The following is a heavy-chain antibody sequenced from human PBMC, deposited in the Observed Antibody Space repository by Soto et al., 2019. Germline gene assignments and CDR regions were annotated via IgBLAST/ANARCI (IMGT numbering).Heavy chain of an antibody. CDR1: GGSISRSPYY. CDR2: IYYSGST. D-gene: IGHD7-27*01. CDR3: ARRWGRTFDY. J-gene: IGHJ4*02. Sequence: SETLSLTCIVSGGSISRSPYYWGWIRQTPGKGLEWIGYIYYSGSTNYNPSLKSRVTISVDTSKNQFSLKLSSVTAADTAVYYCARRWGRTFDYCAQRTLVTVSS. V-gene: IGHV4-61*05.